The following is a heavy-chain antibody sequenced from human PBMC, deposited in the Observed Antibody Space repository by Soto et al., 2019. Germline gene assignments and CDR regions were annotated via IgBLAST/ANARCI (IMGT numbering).Heavy chain of an antibody. Sequence: QVHLVQSGAEVKKPGASVKVSCKGSGYAFTTYGNTWVRQAPGQGLEWMGWISAHNGNTNYAQKLQGRVTVTTDTSTSTAYMELRSLRSDDTAVYYCARGRYGDYWGQGALVTVSS. J-gene: IGHJ4*02. D-gene: IGHD1-1*01. V-gene: IGHV1-18*01. CDR2: ISAHNGNT. CDR3: ARGRYGDY. CDR1: GYAFTTYG.